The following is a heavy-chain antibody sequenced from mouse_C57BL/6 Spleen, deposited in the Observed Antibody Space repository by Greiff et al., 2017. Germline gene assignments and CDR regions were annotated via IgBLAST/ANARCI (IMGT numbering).Heavy chain of an antibody. CDR1: GFTFSSYA. J-gene: IGHJ4*01. V-gene: IGHV5-4*01. Sequence: EVQLVESGGGLVKPGGSLKLSCAASGFTFSSYAMSWVRQTPEKRLEWVATISDGGSYTYYPDNVKGRFTISRDNAKNNLYLQMRHLKSEDTAMDYCARDPAYSYYAMDYWGQGTSVTVSS. CDR2: ISDGGSYT. CDR3: ARDPAYSYYAMDY. D-gene: IGHD2-10*01.